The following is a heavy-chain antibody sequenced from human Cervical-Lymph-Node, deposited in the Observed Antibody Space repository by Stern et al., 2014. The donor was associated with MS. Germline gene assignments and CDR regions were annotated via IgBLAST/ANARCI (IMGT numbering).Heavy chain of an antibody. CDR1: GGSINNNAYY. CDR3: AKIHRAFANQGY. V-gene: IGHV4-39*01. Sequence: VQLLESGPGLVKPSETLSLTCSLSGGSINNNAYYWGWIRQPPGKGLEWIGSVTYSGATYYNPSLMGRVSGSAHSSRTQLSFPLRSVTAADTAVYYCAKIHRAFANQGYWGRGLQVTVTS. CDR2: VTYSGAT. J-gene: IGHJ4*02.